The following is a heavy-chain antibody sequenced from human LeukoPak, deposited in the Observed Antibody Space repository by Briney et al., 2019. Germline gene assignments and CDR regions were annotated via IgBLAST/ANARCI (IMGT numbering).Heavy chain of an antibody. CDR3: ARTASGYSYGFYYYYYMDV. CDR1: GGSFSGYY. V-gene: IGHV4-34*01. J-gene: IGHJ6*03. CDR2: INHSGST. Sequence: SETLSLTCAVYGGSFSGYYWSWIRQPPGKGLEWIGEINHSGSTNYNPSLKSRVTISVDTSKNQFSLKLSSVTAADTAVYYCARTASGYSYGFYYYYYMDVWGKGTTVTISS. D-gene: IGHD5-18*01.